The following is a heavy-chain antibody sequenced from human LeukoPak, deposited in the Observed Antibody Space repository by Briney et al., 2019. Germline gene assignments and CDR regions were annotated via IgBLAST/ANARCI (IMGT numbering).Heavy chain of an antibody. D-gene: IGHD6-6*01. CDR2: IIPIFGTA. CDR3: ARGIQQLDRYNWFDP. J-gene: IGHJ5*02. CDR1: GGTFISYA. Sequence: SVKVSCKASGGTFISYAISWVRQAPGQGLEWMGGIIPIFGTANYAQKFQGRVTITTDESTSTAYMELSSLRSEDTAVYYCARGIQQLDRYNWFDPWGQGTLVTVSS. V-gene: IGHV1-69*05.